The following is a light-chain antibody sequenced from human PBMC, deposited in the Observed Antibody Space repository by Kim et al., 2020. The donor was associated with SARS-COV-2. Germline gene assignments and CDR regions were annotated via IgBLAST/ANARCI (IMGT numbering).Light chain of an antibody. V-gene: IGLV2-14*03. CDR1: SSNIGSSDY. CDR3: ASYTSTYTWV. J-gene: IGLJ3*02. CDR2: DVS. Sequence: GQSITISCTGTSSNIGSSDYVSWSQQHPGNATKLMIYDVSQRPSGVSDRFSGSKSGNTASLTISGLQAEDEADYYCASYTSTYTWVFGGGTKLTVL.